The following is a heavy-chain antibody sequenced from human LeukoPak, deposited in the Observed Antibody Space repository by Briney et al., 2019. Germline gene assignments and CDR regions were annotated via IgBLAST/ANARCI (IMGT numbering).Heavy chain of an antibody. D-gene: IGHD4-17*01. Sequence: GGSLRLSCAASGFTFSSYGMHWVRQAPGKGLEWVAVISYDGSNKYYADSVKGRFTISRDNSKNTLYLQMNSLRAEDTAVYYCAKETYDYGDFSFDYWCQGTLVTVSS. CDR3: AKETYDYGDFSFDY. J-gene: IGHJ4*02. CDR2: ISYDGSNK. CDR1: GFTFSSYG. V-gene: IGHV3-30*18.